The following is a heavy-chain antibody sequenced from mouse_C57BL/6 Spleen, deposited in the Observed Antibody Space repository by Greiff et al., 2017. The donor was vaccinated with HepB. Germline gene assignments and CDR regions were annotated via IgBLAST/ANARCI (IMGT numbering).Heavy chain of an antibody. V-gene: IGHV1-55*01. Sequence: VQLQQSGAELVKPGASVKMSCKASGYTFTSYWITWVKQRPGQGLEWIGDIYPGSGSTNYNEKFKSKATLTVDTSSSTAYMQLSSLTSEDSAVYYCARKGTLGFYAMDYWGQGTSVTVSS. CDR1: GYTFTSYW. CDR2: IYPGSGST. D-gene: IGHD3-3*01. J-gene: IGHJ4*01. CDR3: ARKGTLGFYAMDY.